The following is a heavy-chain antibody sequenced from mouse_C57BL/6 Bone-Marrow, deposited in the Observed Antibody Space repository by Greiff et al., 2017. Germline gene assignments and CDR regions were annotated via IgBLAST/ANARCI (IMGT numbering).Heavy chain of an antibody. V-gene: IGHV1-69*01. CDR3: AKRRYCGGCYAFAY. Sequence: QVQLQQPGAELVMPGASVKLSCKASGYTFTSYWMHWVKQRPGQGLEWIGEIDPTDSYTNYNQKFKGKSTLTVDKTSSTAYMQLSSLTSEDSAVYYCAKRRYCGGCYAFAYWGQGTLVTVSA. J-gene: IGHJ3*01. CDR1: GYTFTSYW. D-gene: IGHD1-1*01. CDR2: IDPTDSYT.